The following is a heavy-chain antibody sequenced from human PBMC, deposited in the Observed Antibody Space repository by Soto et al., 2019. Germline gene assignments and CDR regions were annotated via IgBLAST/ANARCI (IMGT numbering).Heavy chain of an antibody. V-gene: IGHV1-69*13. CDR2: IIPMFGTP. D-gene: IGHD2-21*02. Sequence: AVKVSCKASGGTFSTYSISWVRQAPGQGLEWMGMIIPMFGTPDYAQKSQGRVTITADESTSTVYMELSSLRSEDTAVYYCARERGLYGTAGTYFDYWGQGTLVTVSS. CDR1: GGTFSTYS. CDR3: ARERGLYGTAGTYFDY. J-gene: IGHJ4*02.